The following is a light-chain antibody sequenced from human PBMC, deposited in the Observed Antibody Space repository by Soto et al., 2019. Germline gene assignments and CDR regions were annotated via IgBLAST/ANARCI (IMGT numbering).Light chain of an antibody. CDR2: GAS. V-gene: IGKV1-5*01. CDR3: QQYNSYDMWS. Sequence: DIQMTQSPSTLSASVGDRVTITCRASQGISKWLAWYQQKPGKAPKLLIYGASSLENGGPSRFSGSGSGTEFTLTISSLQPDDFATYFCQQYNSYDMWSFGQGTKVDLK. CDR1: QGISKW. J-gene: IGKJ1*01.